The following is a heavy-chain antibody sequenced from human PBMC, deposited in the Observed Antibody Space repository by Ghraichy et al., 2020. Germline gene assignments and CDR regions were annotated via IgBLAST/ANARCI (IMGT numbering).Heavy chain of an antibody. Sequence: GESLNISCKGSGYSFTTYWISWVRQMPGRGLEWMGRIDPSDSYSNYSPSFQGHVTISADKSITTAYLQWSSLKASDTAMYYCARQYCSSTNCPLGMDVWGQGTTVTVSS. CDR1: GYSFTTYW. CDR2: IDPSDSYS. D-gene: IGHD2-2*01. CDR3: ARQYCSSTNCPLGMDV. V-gene: IGHV5-10-1*01. J-gene: IGHJ6*02.